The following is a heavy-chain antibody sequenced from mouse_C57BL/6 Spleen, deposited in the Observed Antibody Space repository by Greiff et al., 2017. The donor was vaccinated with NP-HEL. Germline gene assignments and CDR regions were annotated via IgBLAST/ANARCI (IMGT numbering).Heavy chain of an antibody. CDR2: SRNKANDYTT. V-gene: IGHV7-1*01. CDR1: GFTFSDFY. Sequence: EVKVVESGGGLVQSGRSLRLSCATSGFTFSDFYMEWVRQAPGKGLEWIAASRNKANDYTTESSASVKGRFIVSRDTSQSILYLQMNALRAEDTAIYYCARDAPLYYDYEGGAMDYWGQGTSVTVSS. D-gene: IGHD2-4*01. CDR3: ARDAPLYYDYEGGAMDY. J-gene: IGHJ4*01.